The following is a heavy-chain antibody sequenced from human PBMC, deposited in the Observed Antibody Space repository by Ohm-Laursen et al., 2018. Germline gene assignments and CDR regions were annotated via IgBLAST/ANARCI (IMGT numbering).Heavy chain of an antibody. CDR2: IIPIFGTP. V-gene: IGHV1-69*05. CDR1: GDIFSSYA. D-gene: IGHD2-15*01. Sequence: ASVKVSCKASGDIFSSYAIHWVRQAPGQGLEYLGGIIPIFGTPDYAQSFQGRVTITTDDPTSTAYMELSSLRSEDTAIYYCVRGCLGGSCYTFDYWGQGTLLTVSS. J-gene: IGHJ4*02. CDR3: VRGCLGGSCYTFDY.